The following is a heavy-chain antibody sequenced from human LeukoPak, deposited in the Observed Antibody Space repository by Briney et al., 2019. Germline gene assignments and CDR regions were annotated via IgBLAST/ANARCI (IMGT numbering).Heavy chain of an antibody. Sequence: PSETLSLTCAVYGGSFSGYYWSWIRQPPGKGLEWIGEINHSGSTNYNPSLKSRVTISVDTSKNQFSLKLSSVTAADTAVYYCARKSIAVAGTTNLYYYYYYMDVWGKGTTVTISS. V-gene: IGHV4-34*01. D-gene: IGHD6-19*01. CDR3: ARKSIAVAGTTNLYYYYYYMDV. J-gene: IGHJ6*03. CDR1: GGSFSGYY. CDR2: INHSGST.